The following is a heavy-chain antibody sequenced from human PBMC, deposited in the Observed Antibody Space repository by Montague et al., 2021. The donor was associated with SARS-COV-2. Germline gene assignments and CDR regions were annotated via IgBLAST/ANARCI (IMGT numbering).Heavy chain of an antibody. CDR2: INHSGST. Sequence: SETLSLTCTVYGGSFSGYYWSWIRQPPGKGLEWIGEINHSGSTNYNPSLKSRATISVDTSKNQFSLKLSSVTAADTAVYYCARDRYSSSWYVQKYYFDYWGQGTLLTVSS. V-gene: IGHV4-34*01. J-gene: IGHJ4*02. CDR3: ARDRYSSSWYVQKYYFDY. CDR1: GGSFSGYY. D-gene: IGHD6-13*01.